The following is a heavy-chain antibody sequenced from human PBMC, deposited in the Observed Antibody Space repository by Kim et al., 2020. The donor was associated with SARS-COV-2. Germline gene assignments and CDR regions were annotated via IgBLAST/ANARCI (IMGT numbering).Heavy chain of an antibody. Sequence: GGSLRLSCAASGFSFSSYAMSWVRQAPGKGLEWVSAVSASGGSTYYADSVKGRFTISRDISKNTLYLQMNSLRAEDTAVYYCAKDGYSRSWPYYFDYWGQGTLVTVSS. J-gene: IGHJ4*02. CDR2: VSASGGST. CDR1: GFSFSSYA. D-gene: IGHD6-13*01. CDR3: AKDGYSRSWPYYFDY. V-gene: IGHV3-23*01.